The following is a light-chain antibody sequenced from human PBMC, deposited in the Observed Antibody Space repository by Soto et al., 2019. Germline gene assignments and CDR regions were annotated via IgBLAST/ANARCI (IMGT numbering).Light chain of an antibody. V-gene: IGLV2-18*02. CDR1: SSDVGPYNR. J-gene: IGLJ2*01. CDR3: AAYTSCSTLPLQVP. Sequence: QSALTQPPSVSGSPGQSVTISCTGTSSDVGPYNRVSWYQQPLGTAPKLLIYDVSDRPSGVPDRFSGSKSGNTASLTISGLQAEDEAHYYCAAYTSCSTLPLQVPFGGGTKLTVL. CDR2: DVS.